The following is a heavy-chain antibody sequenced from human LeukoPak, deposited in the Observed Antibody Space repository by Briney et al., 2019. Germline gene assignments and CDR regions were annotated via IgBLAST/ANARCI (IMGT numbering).Heavy chain of an antibody. Sequence: TGGSLRLSCAASGFTLCRYWIHWVRQAPGKGLVWVSRINSDGSSTNYADSVRGRFTISRDNAKNTLYLQMNSLRAEDTAVYYCARGSNYDSSGPDYWGQGTLVTVSS. J-gene: IGHJ4*02. V-gene: IGHV3-74*01. CDR2: INSDGSST. CDR1: GFTLCRYW. CDR3: ARGSNYDSSGPDY. D-gene: IGHD3-22*01.